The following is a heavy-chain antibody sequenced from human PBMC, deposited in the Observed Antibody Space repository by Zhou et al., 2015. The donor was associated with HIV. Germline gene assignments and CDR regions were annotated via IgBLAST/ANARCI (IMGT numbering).Heavy chain of an antibody. V-gene: IGHV3-30*18. D-gene: IGHD2-2*01. CDR1: GFTFSSYG. CDR3: AKDIVVVPAARVVDV. Sequence: QVQLVESGGGVVQPGRSLRLSCAASGFTFSSYGMHWVRQAPGKGLEWVAVISYDGSNKYYADSVKGRFTISRDNSKNTLYLQMNSLRGEDTAVYYCAKDIVVVPAARVVDVVGPRDHGHRLL. J-gene: IGHJ6*02. CDR2: ISYDGSNK.